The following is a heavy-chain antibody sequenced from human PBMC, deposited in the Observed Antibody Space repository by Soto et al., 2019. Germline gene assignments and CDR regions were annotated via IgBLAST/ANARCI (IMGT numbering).Heavy chain of an antibody. CDR3: ARVSKKATRRPEYYYGMDV. CDR1: VYTFTSYA. V-gene: IGHV1-3*01. CDR2: INAGNGHI. Sequence: GXSVKVSCKASVYTFTSYAMHWVRQAPGHSLEWMGWINAGNGHIKDSQKLQGRVTLTRDTSASTAYMELSSLRAEDTAVYYCARVSKKATRRPEYYYGMDVWGQGTTVTVSS. D-gene: IGHD3-16*02. J-gene: IGHJ6*02.